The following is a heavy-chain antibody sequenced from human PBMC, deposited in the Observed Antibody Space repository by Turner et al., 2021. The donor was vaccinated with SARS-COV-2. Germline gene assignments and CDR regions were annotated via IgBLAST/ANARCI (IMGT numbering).Heavy chain of an antibody. CDR2: TSGDGGST. Sequence: EVQLVESGGGVVQPGGSLRLSCAASGFTFDDYAMHWVRQAPGKGLEWVSLTSGDGGSTYYADSVKGRFTISRDNSKNSLYLQMNSLRTEDTALYYCAKDSITIFGVITMNDAFDIWGQGTMVTVSS. CDR3: AKDSITIFGVITMNDAFDI. CDR1: GFTFDDYA. D-gene: IGHD3-3*01. J-gene: IGHJ3*02. V-gene: IGHV3-43*02.